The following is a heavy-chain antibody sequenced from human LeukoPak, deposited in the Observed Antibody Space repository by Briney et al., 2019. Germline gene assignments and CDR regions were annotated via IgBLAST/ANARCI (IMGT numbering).Heavy chain of an antibody. Sequence: ASVKVSCKASGYTFTGYYMHWVGQAPGQGREGMGWINPNSGGTNNAQKFQGWVTMTRDTSISTAYMELSRLRSDDTAVYYCARRGDYAHAYYICGQGTMATVSS. J-gene: IGHJ3*02. CDR1: GYTFTGYY. V-gene: IGHV1-2*04. CDR3: ARRGDYAHAYYI. CDR2: INPNSGGT. D-gene: IGHD4-17*01.